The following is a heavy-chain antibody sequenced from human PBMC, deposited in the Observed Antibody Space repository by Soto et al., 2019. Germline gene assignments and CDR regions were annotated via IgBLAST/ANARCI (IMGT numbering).Heavy chain of an antibody. CDR2: IKSKTDGGTT. Sequence: EVQLVESGGGLVKPGGSLRLSCAASGFTFSNAWMSWVRQAPGKGLEWVGRIKSKTDGGTTDYAAPVKGRFTISRDDSKNTLYLQMNSLKTEDTAVYFCTADRDKTGYYDSSGCHYGGLWGQGTLVTVSS. D-gene: IGHD3-22*01. V-gene: IGHV3-15*01. J-gene: IGHJ4*02. CDR3: TADRDKTGYYDSSGCHYGGL. CDR1: GFTFSNAW.